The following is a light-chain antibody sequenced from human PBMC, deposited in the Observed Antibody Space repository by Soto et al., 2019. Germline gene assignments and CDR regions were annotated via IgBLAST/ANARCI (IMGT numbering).Light chain of an antibody. CDR2: SAS. CDR3: QQGHNWPLT. V-gene: IGKV3-15*01. J-gene: IGKJ2*01. Sequence: EIVMTQSPATLSVSPGERATLSCRASQSISTELAWYQQKPGQPPRLLIYSASTRATGVPARFTGSGSGSEFTLTISGLQSEVFAVYYCQQGHNWPLTFRQGTRLEI. CDR1: QSISTE.